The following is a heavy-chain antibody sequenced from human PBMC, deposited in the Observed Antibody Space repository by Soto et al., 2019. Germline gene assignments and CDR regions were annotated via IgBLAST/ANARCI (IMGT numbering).Heavy chain of an antibody. CDR2: IYPGDSDA. J-gene: IGHJ4*02. CDR3: ARPPHYCGGDCYFDY. CDR1: GYSFTSYW. Sequence: GESLKISCKGSGYSFTSYWIGWVRQMPGKGLEWMGIIYPGDSDAGYSPSFQGQVTISADKSISTAYLQWSSLKASDTAMYYCARPPHYCGGDCYFDYWGQGTLVTVSS. D-gene: IGHD2-21*02. V-gene: IGHV5-51*01.